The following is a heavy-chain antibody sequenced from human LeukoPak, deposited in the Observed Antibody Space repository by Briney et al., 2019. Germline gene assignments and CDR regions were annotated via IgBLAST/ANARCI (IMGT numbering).Heavy chain of an antibody. V-gene: IGHV3-33*06. Sequence: PGRSLRLSCAASGFTFSSYGMHWVRQAPGKGLEWVAVIWYDGSNKYYADSVKGRFTISRDNSKNTLYLQMNSLRAEDTAVYYCAKDLSSSIRYYFDYWGQGTLVTVSS. CDR1: GFTFSSYG. CDR2: IWYDGSNK. CDR3: AKDLSSSIRYYFDY. J-gene: IGHJ4*02. D-gene: IGHD6-13*01.